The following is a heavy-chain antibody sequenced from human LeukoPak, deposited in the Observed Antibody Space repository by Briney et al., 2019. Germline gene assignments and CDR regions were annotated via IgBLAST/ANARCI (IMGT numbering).Heavy chain of an antibody. Sequence: SETLSLTCTVSGGSISSYYWSWIRQPPVKGLEWIGYSGSTNYNPSLKSRVTISVDTSKNQFSLKLSSVTAADTAVYYCARHYGDYGIDYWGQGTLVTVSS. CDR2: SGST. CDR1: GGSISSYY. D-gene: IGHD4-17*01. V-gene: IGHV4-59*08. CDR3: ARHYGDYGIDY. J-gene: IGHJ4*02.